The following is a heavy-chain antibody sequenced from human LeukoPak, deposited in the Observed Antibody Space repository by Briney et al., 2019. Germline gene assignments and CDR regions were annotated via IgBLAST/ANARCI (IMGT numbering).Heavy chain of an antibody. CDR1: GFMFSDYW. V-gene: IGHV3-74*01. Sequence: GGSLRLSCAASGFMFSDYWMHWVRQVPGKGLVWVSRIKTDGSSTSYADSVKGRFTISRDNAKNTVYLQMNSLRAEDTAVYYCARDPGSSGIGAFDIWGRGTMVTVSS. J-gene: IGHJ3*02. CDR2: IKTDGSST. CDR3: ARDPGSSGIGAFDI. D-gene: IGHD3-10*01.